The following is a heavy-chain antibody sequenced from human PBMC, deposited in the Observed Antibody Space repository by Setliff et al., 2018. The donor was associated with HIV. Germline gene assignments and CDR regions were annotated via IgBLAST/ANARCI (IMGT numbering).Heavy chain of an antibody. J-gene: IGHJ4*02. CDR3: VRGGDYCSSTSCYDPFDS. Sequence: GASVKVSCKASGYIFTNYYMHWVRQAPGQGLEWMGIINPSGDATTYAQKFQGRVTLTSDTSISTAYMELLRLRSDDTSVFYCVRGGDYCSSTSCYDPFDSWGQGTPVTVSS. V-gene: IGHV1-2*02. CDR2: INPSGDAT. D-gene: IGHD2-2*01. CDR1: GYIFTNYY.